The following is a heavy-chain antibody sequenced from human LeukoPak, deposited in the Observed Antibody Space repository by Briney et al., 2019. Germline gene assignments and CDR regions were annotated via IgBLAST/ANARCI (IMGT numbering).Heavy chain of an antibody. Sequence: SVTVSCKASGGTFSSYAISWVRQAPGQGLEWMGGIIPIFGTANYAQKFQGRVTITADESTSTACMELSSLRSEDMAVYYCARFAGSGSHGRFDYWGQETLVTVSS. V-gene: IGHV1-69*13. J-gene: IGHJ4*02. CDR1: GGTFSSYA. CDR3: ARFAGSGSHGRFDY. D-gene: IGHD1-26*01. CDR2: IIPIFGTA.